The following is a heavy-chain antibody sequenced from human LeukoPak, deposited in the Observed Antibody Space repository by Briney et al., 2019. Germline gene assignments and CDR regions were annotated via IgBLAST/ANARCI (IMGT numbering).Heavy chain of an antibody. Sequence: PGGSLRLSCAASGFTFSSYAVSWVRQAPGKGLGWVSSISGGGGSTYSADSVKGRFTISRDNSKNTLYLQMNSLRAEDTALYYCAKDRSCTNDICHGDFDYWGQGTLVTVSS. CDR1: GFTFSSYA. D-gene: IGHD2-8*01. V-gene: IGHV3-23*01. J-gene: IGHJ4*02. CDR3: AKDRSCTNDICHGDFDY. CDR2: ISGGGGST.